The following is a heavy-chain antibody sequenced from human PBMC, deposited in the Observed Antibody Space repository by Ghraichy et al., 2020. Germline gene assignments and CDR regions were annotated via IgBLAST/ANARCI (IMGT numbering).Heavy chain of an antibody. CDR3: ARDRGSDY. D-gene: IGHD3-16*01. V-gene: IGHV3-21*01. CDR1: GFTFSSYS. CDR2: ISSSSSYI. Sequence: LSLTCAASGFTFSSYSMNWVRQAPGKGLEWVSSISSSSSYIYYADSVKGRFTISRDNAKNSLYLQMNSLRAEDTAVYYCARDRGSDYWGQGTLVTVSS. J-gene: IGHJ4*02.